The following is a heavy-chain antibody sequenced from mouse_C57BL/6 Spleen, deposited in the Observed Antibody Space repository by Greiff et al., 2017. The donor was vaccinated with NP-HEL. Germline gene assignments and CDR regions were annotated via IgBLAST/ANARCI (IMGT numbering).Heavy chain of an antibody. Sequence: EVMLVESGGGLVQPKGSLKLSCAASGFSFNTYAMNWVRQAPGKGLEWVARIRSKSTNYATYYADSVKDRFTISRDDSESMLYLQMNNLKTEDTAMYYCGRQDYYGSSYQGYFDVWGTGTTVTVSS. V-gene: IGHV10-1*01. D-gene: IGHD1-1*01. CDR2: IRSKSTNYAT. J-gene: IGHJ1*03. CDR3: GRQDYYGSSYQGYFDV. CDR1: GFSFNTYA.